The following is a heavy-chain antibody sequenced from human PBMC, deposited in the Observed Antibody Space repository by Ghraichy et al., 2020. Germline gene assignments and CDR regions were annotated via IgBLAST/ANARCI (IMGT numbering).Heavy chain of an antibody. J-gene: IGHJ1*01. CDR2: IKPDGSDQ. CDR1: GFTFSHYW. V-gene: IGHV3-7*02. Sequence: GGSLRLSCAASGFTFSHYWMNWVRQAPGKGLEWVANIKPDGSDQYYADSVKGRFTISRDNAKNSMFLQMKSLRAEDTALYYCATNGGQWGQGTLVTVSS. CDR3: ATNGGQ. D-gene: IGHD1-14*01.